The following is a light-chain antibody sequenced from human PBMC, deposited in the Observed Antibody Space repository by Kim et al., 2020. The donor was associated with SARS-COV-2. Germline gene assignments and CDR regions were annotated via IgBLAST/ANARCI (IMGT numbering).Light chain of an antibody. J-gene: IGLJ3*02. Sequence: KTVTSSCTRSSGSIASNDVQWYQQRPGSAPTTVIYEDNQRPSGVPDRFSGSIDSSSNSASLTISGLKTEDEADYYCQSYDSSNRWVFGGGTQLTVL. CDR1: SGSIASND. V-gene: IGLV6-57*03. CDR3: QSYDSSNRWV. CDR2: EDN.